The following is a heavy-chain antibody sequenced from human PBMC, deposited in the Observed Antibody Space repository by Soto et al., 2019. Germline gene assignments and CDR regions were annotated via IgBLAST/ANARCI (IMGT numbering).Heavy chain of an antibody. CDR1: GFPFSSYG. CDR3: AKDVVPAAIAENWFDP. D-gene: IGHD2-2*01. V-gene: IGHV3-23*01. J-gene: IGHJ5*02. CDR2: ISGSDGTT. Sequence: PGGSLRLSCAASGFPFSSYGMNWVRQAPGKGLEWVSAISGSDGTTHYADSVRGRFTISRDNSNNTVFLQMNSLRVEDTGLYYCAKDVVPAAIAENWFDPWGQGTLVTVSS.